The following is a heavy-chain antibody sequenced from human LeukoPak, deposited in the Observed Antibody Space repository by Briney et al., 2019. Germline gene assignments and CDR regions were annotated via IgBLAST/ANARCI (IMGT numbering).Heavy chain of an antibody. J-gene: IGHJ4*02. D-gene: IGHD3-3*01. CDR3: AREFGVVTVYYDY. CDR1: GGSISSGDYY. V-gene: IGHV4-30-4*08. CDR2: IYYSGST. Sequence: SETLSLTCTVSGGSISSGDYYWSWIRHPPGKGLEWIGYIYYSGSTYYNPSLKSRVTISVDTSKNQLSLKLSSVTAADTAVYYCAREFGVVTVYYDYWGQGTLVTVSS.